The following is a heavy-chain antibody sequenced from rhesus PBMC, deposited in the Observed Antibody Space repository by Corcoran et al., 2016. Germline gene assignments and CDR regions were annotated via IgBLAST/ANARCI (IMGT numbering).Heavy chain of an antibody. J-gene: IGHJ4*01. Sequence: QVQLQESGPGLVKPSETLSLTCAVSGGSVSSSNWWSWIRQPPGKGLEGIGYTIGSSGNTYSNPSLKIRVTISTDTSKNQFSLKLSSVTAADTAVYYCARGGYSYRLFDYWGQGVLVTVSS. CDR2: TIGSSGNT. CDR3: ARGGYSYRLFDY. D-gene: IGHD5-12*01. CDR1: GGSVSSSNW. V-gene: IGHV4-65*01.